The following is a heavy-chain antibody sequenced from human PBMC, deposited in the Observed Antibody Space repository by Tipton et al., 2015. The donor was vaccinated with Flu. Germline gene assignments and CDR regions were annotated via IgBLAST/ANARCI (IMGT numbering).Heavy chain of an antibody. Sequence: TLSLTCTVSGGSVSSGSYYWSWIRQPPGKGLEWIGYIYYSGSTNYNPSLKSRVTISVDTSKNQFSLKLSSVTAADTAVYYCARDRMAGRDKYFQHWGQGTLVTVSS. CDR1: GGSVSSGSYY. CDR2: IYYSGST. V-gene: IGHV4-61*01. J-gene: IGHJ1*01. D-gene: IGHD6-19*01. CDR3: ARDRMAGRDKYFQH.